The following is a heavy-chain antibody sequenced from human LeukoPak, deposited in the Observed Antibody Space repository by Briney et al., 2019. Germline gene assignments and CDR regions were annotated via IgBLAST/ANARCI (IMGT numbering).Heavy chain of an antibody. D-gene: IGHD3-22*01. V-gene: IGHV3-23*01. J-gene: IGHJ4*02. CDR3: VKDQSYYYDTSGYI. CDR1: GFTFSSYG. CDR2: ISDTGSST. Sequence: GGSLRLSCAASGFTFSSYGMRWVRQAPGKGLEWVSAISDTGSSTYYADSVRGRFTISRDNSKNTLYLQMNSLRVEDTALYYCVKDQSYYYDTSGYIWGQGTLVTVSS.